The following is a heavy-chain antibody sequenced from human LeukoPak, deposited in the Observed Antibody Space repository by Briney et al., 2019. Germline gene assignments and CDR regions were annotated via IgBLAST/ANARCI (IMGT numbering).Heavy chain of an antibody. CDR3: AKAGSSWFQRGVAGWYFDL. CDR1: GFTFSSYA. CDR2: ISGSGGST. D-gene: IGHD6-13*01. J-gene: IGHJ2*01. Sequence: GGSLRLSCAASGFTFSSYAMSWVRQAPGKGLEWVSAISGSGGSTYYADSVKGRFTISRDNSKNTLYLQMNSLRAEDTAVYYCAKAGSSWFQRGVAGWYFDLWGRGTLVTVSS. V-gene: IGHV3-23*01.